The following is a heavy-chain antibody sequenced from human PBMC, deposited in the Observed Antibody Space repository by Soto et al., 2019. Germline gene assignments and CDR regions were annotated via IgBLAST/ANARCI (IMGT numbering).Heavy chain of an antibody. J-gene: IGHJ4*02. V-gene: IGHV3-48*01. CDR1: RLTFSTYS. CDR2: ISSSSSTI. Sequence: GSLRLSCAASRLTFSTYSMTWVRQAPGKGLEWVSYISSSSSTIYYADSVKGRFTISRDNAKNSLYLQMNSLRGEDTAVYYCARVASGFEMYYFDYWGQGTLVTVSS. CDR3: ARVASGFEMYYFDY. D-gene: IGHD5-12*01.